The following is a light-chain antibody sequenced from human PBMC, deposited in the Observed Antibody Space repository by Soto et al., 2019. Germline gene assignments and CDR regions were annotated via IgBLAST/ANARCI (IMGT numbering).Light chain of an antibody. CDR1: QNINNW. Sequence: DTQMTQSPSTLSASVGDTVTITCRARQNINNWLAWYQQKPEKVPKLLIYGASTLEDGVPSRFSGSRSATEFTLTINSLQPDDFATYYCQRYDGYFGQGTKLEIK. V-gene: IGKV1-5*01. CDR2: GAS. J-gene: IGKJ2*01. CDR3: QRYDGY.